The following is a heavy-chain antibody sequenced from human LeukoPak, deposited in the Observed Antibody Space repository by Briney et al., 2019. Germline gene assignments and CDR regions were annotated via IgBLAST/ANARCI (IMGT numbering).Heavy chain of an antibody. CDR3: ARAAGSYSKYYFDY. Sequence: SQTLSLTCTVSGGSISSYYWSWIRQPPGKGLEWIGYIYYSGSTNYNPSLKSRVTISVDTSKNQFSLKLSSVTAADTAVYYCARAAGSYSKYYFDYWGQGTLVTVSS. J-gene: IGHJ4*02. V-gene: IGHV4-59*01. CDR1: GGSISSYY. D-gene: IGHD1-26*01. CDR2: IYYSGST.